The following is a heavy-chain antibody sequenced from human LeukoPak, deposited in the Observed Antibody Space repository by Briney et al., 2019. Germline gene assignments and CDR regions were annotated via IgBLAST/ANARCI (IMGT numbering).Heavy chain of an antibody. Sequence: GGSLRLSCAASGFTSSSYSMNWVRQAPGKGLEWVSSISSSSSYIYYADSVKGRFTISRDNAKNSLYLQMNSLRAEDTAVYYCARDGHGDYGNDAFDIWGQGTMVTVSS. CDR1: GFTSSSYS. J-gene: IGHJ3*02. V-gene: IGHV3-21*01. CDR2: ISSSSSYI. CDR3: ARDGHGDYGNDAFDI. D-gene: IGHD4-17*01.